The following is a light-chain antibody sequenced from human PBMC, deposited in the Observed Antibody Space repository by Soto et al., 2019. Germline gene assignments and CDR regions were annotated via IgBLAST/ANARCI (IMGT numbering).Light chain of an antibody. J-gene: IGLJ3*02. V-gene: IGLV3-21*04. CDR1: NIGSKS. CDR3: QVWDKNSDHGDV. CDR2: YDS. Sequence: SYELTQPPAVSVAPGKTATITCGGDNIGSKSVHWYQQKPGQAPVLVIYYDSDRPSGIPERISGSSSGNTATLTISRVAAGDEADYYCQVWDKNSDHGDVFGSGTKLTVL.